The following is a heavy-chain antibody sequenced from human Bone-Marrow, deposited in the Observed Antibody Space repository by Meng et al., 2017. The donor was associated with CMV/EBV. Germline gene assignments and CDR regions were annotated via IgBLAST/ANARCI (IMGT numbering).Heavy chain of an antibody. V-gene: IGHV3-30*04. D-gene: IGHD3-3*01. CDR1: GFTFSSYA. CDR3: AKEVLWSGYFSPFDY. Sequence: GESLKISCAASGFTFSSYAMHWVRQAPGKGLEWVAVISYDGSNKYYADSVKGRFTISRDNSKNTLYLQMNSLRAEDTAVYYCAKEVLWSGYFSPFDYWGQGTLVTVSS. J-gene: IGHJ4*02. CDR2: ISYDGSNK.